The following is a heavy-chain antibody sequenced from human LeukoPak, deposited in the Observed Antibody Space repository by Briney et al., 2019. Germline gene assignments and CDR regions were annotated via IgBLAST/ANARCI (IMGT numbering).Heavy chain of an antibody. CDR3: ARAPITMKVLVRGAFDI. CDR2: IYYSGST. Sequence: SETLSLTCTVSGGSISSSSYYWGWIRQPPGKGLEWIGSIYYSGSTYYNPSLKSRVTISVDTSKNQFSLKLTSVTAADTAVYYCARAPITMKVLVRGAFDIWGQGTMVTVSS. J-gene: IGHJ3*02. V-gene: IGHV4-39*01. CDR1: GGSISSSSYY. D-gene: IGHD3-22*01.